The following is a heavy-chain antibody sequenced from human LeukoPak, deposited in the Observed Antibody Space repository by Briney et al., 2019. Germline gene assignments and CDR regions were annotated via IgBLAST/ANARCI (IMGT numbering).Heavy chain of an antibody. CDR3: ARGSILKRSAYYYDSTPLDAFDI. V-gene: IGHV4-4*02. CDR1: GGSISSSNW. Sequence: SGTLSLTCAVSGGSISSSNWWSWVRQPPGKGLEWIGEIYHSGSTNYNPSLKSRVTISVDKSKNQFSLKLSSVTAADTAVYYCARGSILKRSAYYYDSTPLDAFDIWGQGTMVTVSS. CDR2: IYHSGST. J-gene: IGHJ3*02. D-gene: IGHD3-22*01.